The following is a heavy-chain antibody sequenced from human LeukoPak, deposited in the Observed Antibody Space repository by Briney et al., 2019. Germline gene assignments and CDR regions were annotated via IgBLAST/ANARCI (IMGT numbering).Heavy chain of an antibody. CDR3: ATAFNSPFYGEN. Sequence: GGSLRLSCAASGFTVSSNYMSWVRQAPGRGLEWVSVIYSSGSTYYADSVKGRFTISRDNSKNTLYLQMNSLRAEDTAVHYCATAFNSPFYGENWGQGTLVTVSS. V-gene: IGHV3-53*01. J-gene: IGHJ4*02. D-gene: IGHD2/OR15-2a*01. CDR1: GFTVSSNY. CDR2: IYSSGST.